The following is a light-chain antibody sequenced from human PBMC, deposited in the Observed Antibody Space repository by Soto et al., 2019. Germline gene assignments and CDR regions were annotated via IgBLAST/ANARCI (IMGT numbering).Light chain of an antibody. V-gene: IGLV4-69*01. Sequence: QSVLTQSPSASASLGASVKLTCTLSDGHSDYAVAWHQQQPEKGPRYWMKVNTDGSHAKGDGIPDRFPGSSSGTERYLTISSLRSEDEAVYYCQTWGAGIVVFGGGTKLTVL. CDR1: DGHSDYA. J-gene: IGLJ3*02. CDR3: QTWGAGIVV. CDR2: VNTDGSH.